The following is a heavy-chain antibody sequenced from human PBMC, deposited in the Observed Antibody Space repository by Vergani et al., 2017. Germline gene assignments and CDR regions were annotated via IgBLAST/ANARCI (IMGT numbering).Heavy chain of an antibody. CDR1: GGSISSGSYY. J-gene: IGHJ5*02. D-gene: IGHD2-15*01. V-gene: IGHV4-61*02. Sequence: QVQLQESGPGLVKPSQTLSLTCTVSGGSISSGSYYWSWIRQPAGKGLEWIGRIYTSGSTNYNPSLKSRVTISVDTSKNQFSLKLSSVTAADTAVYYCARDICSGGSCLTTNWFDPWGQGTLVTVSS. CDR3: ARDICSGGSCLTTNWFDP. CDR2: IYTSGST.